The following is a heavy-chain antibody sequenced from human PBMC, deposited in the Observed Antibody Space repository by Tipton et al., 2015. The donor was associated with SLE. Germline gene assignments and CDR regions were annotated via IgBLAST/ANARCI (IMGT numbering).Heavy chain of an antibody. CDR2: FNHTGST. Sequence: TLSLTCALSGGSFNGYAWSWIRQSPGRGLEWIGEFNHTGSTNYNPSLKSRATISVDTSKNQLSLKLTSVTAADTAVYYCAREAVMVSRLYYYSHMDVWGKGTTVTISS. CDR1: GGSFNGYA. J-gene: IGHJ6*03. D-gene: IGHD5-18*01. CDR3: AREAVMVSRLYYYSHMDV. V-gene: IGHV4-34*01.